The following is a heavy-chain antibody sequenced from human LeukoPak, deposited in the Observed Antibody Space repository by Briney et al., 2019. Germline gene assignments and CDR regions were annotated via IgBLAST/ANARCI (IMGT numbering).Heavy chain of an antibody. CDR1: GFTFSSDA. Sequence: GGSLRLSCAASGFTFSSDAMNWVRQRPGKGLEWVSVISGSGDKTYYADSVKGRFSISRDNAKNSLHLQMNSLRAEDTAVYYCARGTVAGKAPYWGQGTLVTVSS. D-gene: IGHD6-19*01. V-gene: IGHV3-23*01. CDR3: ARGTVAGKAPY. J-gene: IGHJ4*02. CDR2: ISGSGDKT.